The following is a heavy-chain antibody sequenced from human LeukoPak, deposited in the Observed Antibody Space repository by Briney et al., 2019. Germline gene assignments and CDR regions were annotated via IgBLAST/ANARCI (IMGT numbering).Heavy chain of an antibody. CDR3: ARVGIAARPGRRFDP. CDR1: GGSFSGYY. V-gene: IGHV4-34*01. CDR2: INHSGST. Sequence: SETLSLTCAVYGGSFSGYYWSWIRQPPGKGLEWIGEINHSGSTNYNPSLKSRVTISVDTSKNQFPLKLSSVTAADTAVYYCARVGIAARPGRRFDPWGQGTLVTVSS. J-gene: IGHJ5*02. D-gene: IGHD6-6*01.